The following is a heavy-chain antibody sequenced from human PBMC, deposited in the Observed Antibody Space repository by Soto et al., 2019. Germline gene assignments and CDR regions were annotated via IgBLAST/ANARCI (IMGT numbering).Heavy chain of an antibody. D-gene: IGHD3-10*01. CDR2: IKEDGSQT. CDR3: ARSVRPLSWFDS. V-gene: IGHV3-7*03. CDR1: GFTFTTSW. J-gene: IGHJ5*01. Sequence: PGGSLRLSCAASGFTFTTSWMTWVRQAPGKGLEWVANIKEDGSQTNHVDSVKGRFTISRDNSQNTVYLQMNSPRADDTAVYYCARSVRPLSWFDSWGQGKLVTVSS.